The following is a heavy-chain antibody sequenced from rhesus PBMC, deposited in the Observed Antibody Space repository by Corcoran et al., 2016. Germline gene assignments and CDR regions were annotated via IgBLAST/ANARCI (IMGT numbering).Heavy chain of an antibody. CDR3: ARGFDYGTY. CDR1: GYSLSSGYG. D-gene: IGHD4-29*01. V-gene: IGHV4-127*01. Sequence: QVQLQESGPGLVKPSETLSPTCAFSGYSLSSGYGWRWIRPPPGKGLEWVGYIGGSSGSTNYNPSLKSRVTISKDTSKNQFSLKLSSVTAADTAVYYCARGFDYGTYWGQGVLVTVSS. CDR2: IGGSSGST. J-gene: IGHJ4*01.